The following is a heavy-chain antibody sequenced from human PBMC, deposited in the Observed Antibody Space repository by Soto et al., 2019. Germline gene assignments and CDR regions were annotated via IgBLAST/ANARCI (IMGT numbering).Heavy chain of an antibody. CDR2: MNPNSGNT. CDR3: ARGRPESLGLVIDL. V-gene: IGHV1-8*01. D-gene: IGHD2-8*02. CDR1: GYTFTSYD. J-gene: IGHJ2*01. Sequence: QVQLVQSGAEVKKPGASVKVSCKASGYTFTSYDINWVRQATGQGFEWMGWMNPNSGNTGYAQKFQGRVTMTRNTSISTAYMELSSLRAEDTAVYYCARGRPESLGLVIDLWGRGTLVTVSS.